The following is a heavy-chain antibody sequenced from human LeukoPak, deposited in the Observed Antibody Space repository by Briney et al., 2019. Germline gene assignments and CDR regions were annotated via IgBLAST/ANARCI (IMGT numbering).Heavy chain of an antibody. Sequence: SETLSLTCTFSGDSISSYFWSWIRQPPGKGLEWIGSIHYTGRTNYNPSLKSRVTISVDTTTNQFSLKLSSVTAADTAVYYCARRVIESAVISERNWFDPWGQGTLVTVSS. V-gene: IGHV4-59*08. CDR2: IHYTGRT. CDR1: GDSISSYF. D-gene: IGHD3-3*02. J-gene: IGHJ5*02. CDR3: ARRVIESAVISERNWFDP.